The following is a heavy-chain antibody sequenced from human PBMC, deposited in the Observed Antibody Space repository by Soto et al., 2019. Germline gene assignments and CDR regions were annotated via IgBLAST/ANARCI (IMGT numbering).Heavy chain of an antibody. CDR2: IYYSGST. V-gene: IGHV4-59*01. J-gene: IGHJ5*02. D-gene: IGHD2-2*01. CDR3: ARDGRPSLGYCSSTSCSYNWFDP. CDR1: GGSISSYY. Sequence: SETLSLTCTVSGGSISSYYWSWIRQPPGKGLEWIGYIYYSGSTSYNPSLKSRVTISVDTSKNQFSLKLSSVTAADTAVYYCARDGRPSLGYCSSTSCSYNWFDPWGQGTLVTVSS.